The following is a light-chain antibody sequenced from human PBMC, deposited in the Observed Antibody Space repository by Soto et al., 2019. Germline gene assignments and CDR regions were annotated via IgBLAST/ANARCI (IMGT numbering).Light chain of an antibody. V-gene: IGLV1-40*01. CDR1: SSNIGAGYD. Sequence: QSVLTQPPSVSGAQGQRVTISCTGSSSNIGAGYDVHWYQQLPGTAPKLLIYAHTNRPSGVPDRFSGSKSGTSASLAITGLLAEDEADYYCQSYDSSLSGSDVFGGGTKITVL. CDR2: AHT. CDR3: QSYDSSLSGSDV. J-gene: IGLJ2*01.